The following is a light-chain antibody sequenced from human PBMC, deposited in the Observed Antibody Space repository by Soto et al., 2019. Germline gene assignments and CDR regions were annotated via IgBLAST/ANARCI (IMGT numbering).Light chain of an antibody. V-gene: IGKV1-5*03. Sequence: DIQMTQSPSTLSASVGDRVTITCRASQSIGSWLAWYQQKPGKAPKLLIYKASSLESGVPSRFSGSGSGTEFTLTISRLQSEDFAVYYCQQYNNWPRTFGQGTKVDIK. CDR2: KAS. CDR1: QSIGSW. J-gene: IGKJ1*01. CDR3: QQYNNWPRT.